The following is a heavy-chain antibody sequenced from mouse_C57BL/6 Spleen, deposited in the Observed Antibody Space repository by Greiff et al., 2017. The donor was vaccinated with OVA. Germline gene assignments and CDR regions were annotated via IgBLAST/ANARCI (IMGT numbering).Heavy chain of an antibody. D-gene: IGHD2-5*01. CDR3: ARNSNYPYFDY. Sequence: VQLQQSGPELVKPGASVKISCKASGYAFSSSWMNWVKQRPGKGLEWIGRIYPGDGDTNYNGKFKGKATLTADKSSSTAYMHISSLTSEDSAVYFCARNSNYPYFDYWGQGTTLTVSS. V-gene: IGHV1-82*01. CDR1: GYAFSSSW. J-gene: IGHJ2*01. CDR2: IYPGDGDT.